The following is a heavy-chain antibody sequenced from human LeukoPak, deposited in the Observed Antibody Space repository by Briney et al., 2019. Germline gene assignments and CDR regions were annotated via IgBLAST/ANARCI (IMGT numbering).Heavy chain of an antibody. CDR2: INSDGSIT. V-gene: IGHV3-74*03. Sequence: PGGSLRLSCAASGFTSSSYWMHWVRQTPGKGLVWVSRINSDGSITTYADSVKGRFTISRDNSKNTLYLQMNSLRAEDTAVYYCAKSGLNRFDYWGQGTLVTVSS. D-gene: IGHD2-15*01. J-gene: IGHJ4*02. CDR3: AKSGLNRFDY. CDR1: GFTSSSYW.